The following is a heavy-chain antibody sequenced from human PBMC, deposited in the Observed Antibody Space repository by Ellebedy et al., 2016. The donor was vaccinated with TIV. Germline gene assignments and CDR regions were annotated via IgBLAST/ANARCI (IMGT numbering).Heavy chain of an antibody. J-gene: IGHJ6*02. CDR3: VRGSRPVGGIYYYTGMDV. CDR1: GFTFNIYD. V-gene: IGHV3-13*01. CDR2: VGTAGDT. D-gene: IGHD3-10*01. Sequence: GESLKISCAASGFTFNIYDFHWVRQPTGNGLEWVSAVGTAGDTYYPDSVKGRFTISRENAKNSLYLQMNSLTGEDPAVYYCVRGSRPVGGIYYYTGMDVWGQGTTVTVSS.